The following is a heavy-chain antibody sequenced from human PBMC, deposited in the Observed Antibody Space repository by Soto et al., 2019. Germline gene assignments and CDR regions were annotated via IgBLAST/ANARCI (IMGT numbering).Heavy chain of an antibody. Sequence: ASVKVSCKASGYTFTSYAMHWVRQAPGQRLEWMGWISAYNGNTNYAQKLQGRVTMTRDTSTSTVYMELSSLRSEDTAVYYCARVGGYSYGGVDYWGQGTLVTVSS. CDR1: GYTFTSYA. CDR3: ARVGGYSYGGVDY. J-gene: IGHJ4*02. CDR2: ISAYNGNT. D-gene: IGHD5-18*01. V-gene: IGHV1-3*01.